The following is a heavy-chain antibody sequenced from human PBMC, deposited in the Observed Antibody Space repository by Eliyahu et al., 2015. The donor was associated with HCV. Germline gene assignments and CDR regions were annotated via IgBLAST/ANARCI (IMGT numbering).Heavy chain of an antibody. CDR3: ARSLRGGGYVANYYYYNVMDV. J-gene: IGHJ6*02. Sequence: QVQLVQSGAEVKKPGASVKVSCKASGYTFTGYYIHWVRQAPGQGLEWMGWINPSSGGTNYVQKFQGRVSMTRDTSITTAYMELSRLISDDTAVYYCARSLRGGGYVANYYYYNVMDVWGQGTTVTVSS. CDR2: INPSSGGT. D-gene: IGHD3-10*01. CDR1: GYTFTGYY. V-gene: IGHV1-2*02.